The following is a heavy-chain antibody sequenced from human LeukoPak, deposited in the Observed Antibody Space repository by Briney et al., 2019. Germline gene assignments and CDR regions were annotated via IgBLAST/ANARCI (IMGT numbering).Heavy chain of an antibody. CDR1: GFTFSSYA. D-gene: IGHD6-13*01. J-gene: IGHJ1*01. Sequence: GGSLRLSCAASGFTFSSYAMSWVRQAPGKGLEWVSAISGSGGSTYYADSVKGRFTISRDNSKNTLYLQMNSLRAEDTAVYYCAKDGEPAAAAGPAEYFQHWGQGTLATVSS. CDR2: ISGSGGST. CDR3: AKDGEPAAAAGPAEYFQH. V-gene: IGHV3-23*01.